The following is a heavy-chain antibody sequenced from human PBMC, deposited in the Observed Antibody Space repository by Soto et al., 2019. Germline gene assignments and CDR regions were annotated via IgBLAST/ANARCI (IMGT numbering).Heavy chain of an antibody. CDR1: GYTFTSYG. CDR2: ISAYNGNT. CDR3: ARAHETFMITVGGVIVIPYYFYY. J-gene: IGHJ4*02. Sequence: QVQLVQSGAEVKKPGASVKVSCKASGYTFTSYGISWVRQAPGQGLEWMGWISAYNGNTNYAQKLQGRVTMTTDTSTSTAYMELRSLRSDDTAVYYCARAHETFMITVGGVIVIPYYFYYWGQGTLVTVSS. V-gene: IGHV1-18*01. D-gene: IGHD3-16*02.